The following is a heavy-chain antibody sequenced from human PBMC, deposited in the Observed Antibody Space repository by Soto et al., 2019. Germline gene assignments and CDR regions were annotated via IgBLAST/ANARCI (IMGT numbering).Heavy chain of an antibody. V-gene: IGHV3-30-3*01. CDR1: GFTFSSYA. Sequence: QVQLVESGGGVVQPGRSLRLSCAASGFTFSSYAMHWVRQAPGKGLEWVAVISYDGSNKYYADSVKGRFTISRDYSKNTLYLQMNSLRAEDTAVYYCARSPANVLLWFGESDYWGQGTLVTVSS. CDR3: ARSPANVLLWFGESDY. D-gene: IGHD3-10*01. J-gene: IGHJ4*02. CDR2: ISYDGSNK.